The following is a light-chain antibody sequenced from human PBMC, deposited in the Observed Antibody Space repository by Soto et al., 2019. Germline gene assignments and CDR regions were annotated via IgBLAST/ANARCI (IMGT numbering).Light chain of an antibody. J-gene: IGLJ1*01. V-gene: IGLV2-18*02. CDR3: SSYTSSSTYV. CDR2: EVS. Sequence: QSVLTQPPSVSGSPGQSVTISCTGTSGDVGSYNRVSWYQQPPGTAPKLMIYEVSNRPSGVPDRFSGSKSGNTASLTISGLQAEDEADYYCSSYTSSSTYVFGTGTKVTVL. CDR1: SGDVGSYNR.